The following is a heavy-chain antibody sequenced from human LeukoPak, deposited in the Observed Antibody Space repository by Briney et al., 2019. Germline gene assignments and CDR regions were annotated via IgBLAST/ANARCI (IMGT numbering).Heavy chain of an antibody. D-gene: IGHD6-13*01. J-gene: IGHJ4*02. CDR2: IKSKTDGGTT. CDR3: AKRGFIAGNPTDFDY. Sequence: GGSLRLSCAASGFTFSNAWMSWVRQAPGKGLEWVGRIKSKTDGGTTDYAAPVKGRFTISRDDSKNTLHLQMNSLRAEDTAVYYCAKRGFIAGNPTDFDYWGQGTLVTVSS. CDR1: GFTFSNAW. V-gene: IGHV3-15*01.